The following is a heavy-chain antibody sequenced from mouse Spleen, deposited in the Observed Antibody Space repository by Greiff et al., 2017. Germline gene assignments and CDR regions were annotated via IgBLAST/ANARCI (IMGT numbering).Heavy chain of an antibody. D-gene: IGHD2-1*01. Sequence: QVQLQQPGAELVMPGASVKLSCKASGYTFTSYWITWVKQRPGQGLEWIGDIYPGSGSTNYNEKFKSKATLTVDTSSSTAYMQLSSLTSEDSAVYYCARRGALGNYAFDYWGQGTTLTVSS. J-gene: IGHJ2*01. CDR1: GYTFTSYW. CDR3: ARRGALGNYAFDY. V-gene: IGHV1-55*01. CDR2: IYPGSGST.